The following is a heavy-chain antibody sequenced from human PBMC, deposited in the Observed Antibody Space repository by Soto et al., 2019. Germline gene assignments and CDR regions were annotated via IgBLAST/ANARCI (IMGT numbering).Heavy chain of an antibody. J-gene: IGHJ6*03. CDR1: GGSFSGYY. D-gene: IGHD2-2*01. CDR3: ARGRTGKSDNPARQLGYCSSTSCYYYYYMDV. CDR2: INHSGST. V-gene: IGHV4-34*01. Sequence: PSETLSLTCAVYGGSFSGYYWSWIRQPPGKGLEWIGEINHSGSTNYNPSLKSRVTISVDTSKNQFSLKLSSVTAADTAVYYCARGRTGKSDNPARQLGYCSSTSCYYYYYMDVWGKGTTVTVSS.